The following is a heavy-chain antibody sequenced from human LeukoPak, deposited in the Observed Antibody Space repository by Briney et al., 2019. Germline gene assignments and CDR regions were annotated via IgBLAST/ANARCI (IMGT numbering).Heavy chain of an antibody. CDR3: ARNGESAYRPYYFDY. CDR2: IYTSGST. Sequence: SETLSLTCTVSGGSISSYYWSWIRQPAGKGLEWIGRIYTSGSTNYNPSLKSRVTISVDTSKNQFSLKLSSVTAADTAVYYCARNGESAYRPYYFDYWGQGTLVTVSS. V-gene: IGHV4-4*07. CDR1: GGSISSYY. J-gene: IGHJ4*02. D-gene: IGHD3-10*01.